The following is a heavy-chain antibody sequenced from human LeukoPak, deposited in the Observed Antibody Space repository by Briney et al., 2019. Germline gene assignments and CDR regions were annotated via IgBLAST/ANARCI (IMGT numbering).Heavy chain of an antibody. CDR2: IYYSGHT. D-gene: IGHD6-13*01. CDR3: ARGIIAATNVLFFDY. J-gene: IGHJ4*02. CDR1: GGSISYSSYY. Sequence: SETLSLTCTVSGGSISYSSYYWGWIRQPPGKGLEWIGSIYYSGHTYYSPSLKSRVTISVDTSKNQFSLKLSSVTAADTAVYYCARGIIAATNVLFFDYWGQGTLVTVSS. V-gene: IGHV4-39*07.